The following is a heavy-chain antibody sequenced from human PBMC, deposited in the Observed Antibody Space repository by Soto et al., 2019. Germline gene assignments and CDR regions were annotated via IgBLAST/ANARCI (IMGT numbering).Heavy chain of an antibody. V-gene: IGHV3-23*01. Sequence: PGGSLRLSCAASGFTFSTYAMNWVRQAPGRGLEWVSEISGSGGSTHYADSVKGRFTISRDNSRNTLYLQMNSLRAEDTAVYYCAKPGMLTSGYSAYFDYWGQGTVVTVSS. CDR3: AKPGMLTSGYSAYFDY. CDR2: ISGSGGST. D-gene: IGHD5-12*01. J-gene: IGHJ4*02. CDR1: GFTFSTYA.